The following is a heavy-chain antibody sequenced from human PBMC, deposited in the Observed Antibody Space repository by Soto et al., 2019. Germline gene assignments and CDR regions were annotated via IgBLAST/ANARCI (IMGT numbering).Heavy chain of an antibody. D-gene: IGHD6-19*01. CDR1: GFTFRSYG. CDR2: ISYDGSNK. V-gene: IGHV3-30*18. CDR3: AKVISPWGWYYGMDV. J-gene: IGHJ6*02. Sequence: QVQLVESGGGVVQPGRSLRLSCAASGFTFRSYGIHWGRQAPGKGLEWVAVISYDGSNKYYADSVKGRFTISRDNSKNRLYLQMNSLRAEDTAVYYCAKVISPWGWYYGMDVWGQGTTVTVSS.